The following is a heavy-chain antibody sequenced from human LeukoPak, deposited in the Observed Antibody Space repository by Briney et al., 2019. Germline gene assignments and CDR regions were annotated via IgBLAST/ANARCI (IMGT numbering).Heavy chain of an antibody. CDR2: IKQDGSEK. Sequence: GGSLRLSCAASGFTFSSYWMSWVRQAPGKGLEWVAHIKQDGSEKYYVDSVKGRFTISRDNAKNSLYLQMNSLRAEDTAAYYCARDPGTMVRGGHYYYYGMDVWGQGTTVTVSS. CDR3: ARDPGTMVRGGHYYYYGMDV. CDR1: GFTFSSYW. D-gene: IGHD3-10*01. J-gene: IGHJ6*02. V-gene: IGHV3-7*01.